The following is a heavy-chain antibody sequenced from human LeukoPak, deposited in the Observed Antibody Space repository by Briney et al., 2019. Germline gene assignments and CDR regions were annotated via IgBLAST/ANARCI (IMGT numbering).Heavy chain of an antibody. Sequence: ASVKVSCKASGYTFTSYGISWVRQAPGQGLEWMGWISAYNGNTNYAQKLQGRVTMTTDTSTSTAYMELRSLRSDDTAVYYCARDEGRGYDFWSGYVGYFDFWGQGTLVTVSS. D-gene: IGHD3-3*01. CDR2: ISAYNGNT. J-gene: IGHJ4*02. V-gene: IGHV1-18*01. CDR3: ARDEGRGYDFWSGYVGYFDF. CDR1: GYTFTSYG.